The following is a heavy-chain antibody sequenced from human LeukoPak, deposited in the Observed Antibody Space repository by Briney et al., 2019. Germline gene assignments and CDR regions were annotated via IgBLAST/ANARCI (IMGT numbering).Heavy chain of an antibody. V-gene: IGHV5-51*01. Sequence: GESLKISCKGSGYSFTSYWIGWVRQMPGKGLEWMGIIYPGDSDTRYSPSFRGQVTISADKSISTAYLQWSSLKASDTAMYCCARRHYDSSGYYYFDYWGQGTLVTAPS. CDR1: GYSFTSYW. J-gene: IGHJ4*02. D-gene: IGHD3-22*01. CDR2: IYPGDSDT. CDR3: ARRHYDSSGYYYFDY.